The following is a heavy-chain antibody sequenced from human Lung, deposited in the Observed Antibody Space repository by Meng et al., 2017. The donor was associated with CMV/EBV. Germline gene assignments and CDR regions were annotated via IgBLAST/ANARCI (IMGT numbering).Heavy chain of an antibody. J-gene: IGHJ4*02. V-gene: IGHV3-7*04. Sequence: ESXKISXAASGFNVGTYWMTWVRQAPGKGLQWVANINQEGNWRAYVDSVKGRFTISRDNARNSVYLQMNSLRPEDTGVFYCARVPSSGYSPFDSWGPGTLVXVSS. CDR3: ARVPSSGYSPFDS. D-gene: IGHD3-22*01. CDR2: INQEGNWR. CDR1: GFNVGTYW.